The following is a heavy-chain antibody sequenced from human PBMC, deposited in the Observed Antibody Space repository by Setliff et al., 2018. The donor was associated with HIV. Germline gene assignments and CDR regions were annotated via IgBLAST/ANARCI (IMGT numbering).Heavy chain of an antibody. CDR2: IDWDDDK. Sequence: TLSLTCTVSGGSISSYYWGWIRQPPGKALEWLARIDWDDDKYYNSSLKTRLTVSKDTSKNQVVLTMTNMDPVDTATYYCAREIAAPQGFDYWGQGTLVTVSS. CDR3: AREIAAPQGFDY. CDR1: GGSISSYYW. J-gene: IGHJ4*02. V-gene: IGHV2-70*11. D-gene: IGHD6-25*01.